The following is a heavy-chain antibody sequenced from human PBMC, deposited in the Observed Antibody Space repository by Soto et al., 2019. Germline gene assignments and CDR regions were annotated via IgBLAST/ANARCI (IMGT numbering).Heavy chain of an antibody. Sequence: QVQLVQSGAEVKKPGASVKLSCKASGYTFITYWMHWVRQAPGQGLEWMGLIKPRGGDTTYAQGLQGRGTMTRDTSTSTVYMELTSLTSEDTAVYYCTTGGGKSYDRWGQGTPVTVSS. CDR3: TTGGGKSYDR. CDR2: IKPRGGDT. CDR1: GYTFITYW. J-gene: IGHJ5*02. D-gene: IGHD1-26*01. V-gene: IGHV1-46*03.